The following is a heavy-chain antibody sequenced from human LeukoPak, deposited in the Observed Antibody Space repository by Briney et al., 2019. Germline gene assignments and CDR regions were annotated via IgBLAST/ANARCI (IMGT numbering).Heavy chain of an antibody. J-gene: IGHJ4*02. CDR1: GDSISGHY. CDR3: AGGPVTTFF. V-gene: IGHV4-4*07. CDR2: IHSGGST. Sequence: PSETLSLTCSVSGDSISGHYWSWIRQPAGKGLEWVGRIHSGGSTDYNPSLKSRVTLSVDTSNNQFSLRVNSVTAADTAVYYCAGGPVTTFFWGQGALVTVSS. D-gene: IGHD4-17*01.